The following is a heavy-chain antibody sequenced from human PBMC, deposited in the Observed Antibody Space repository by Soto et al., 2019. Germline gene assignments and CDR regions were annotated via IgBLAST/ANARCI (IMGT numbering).Heavy chain of an antibody. V-gene: IGHV6-1*01. CDR2: TYYRSKWYN. CDR1: GDSVSSNSAI. J-gene: IGHJ4*02. Sequence: QVQLQQSGPGLVKPSQTLTLTCAISGDSVSSNSAIWNWIRQSPSRGLEWLGRTYYRSKWYNKYAETVKGRITISPDTSKNQCSLQLNSVTPDDTAVYYCSTWHFDYWGQGTLVTVSS. CDR3: STWHFDY.